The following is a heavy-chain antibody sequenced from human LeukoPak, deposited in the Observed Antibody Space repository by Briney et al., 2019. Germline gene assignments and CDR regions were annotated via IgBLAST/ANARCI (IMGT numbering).Heavy chain of an antibody. J-gene: IGHJ4*02. CDR3: AREIRRYNWNDESDY. V-gene: IGHV1-18*01. Sequence: GASVKVSCKASGYTFTSYGISWVRQAPGQGLEWMGWISAYNGNTNYAQKLQGRVTMTTDTSTSTAYMELRRLRSDDTAVYYCAREIRRYNWNDESDYWGQGTLVTVSS. D-gene: IGHD1-20*01. CDR1: GYTFTSYG. CDR2: ISAYNGNT.